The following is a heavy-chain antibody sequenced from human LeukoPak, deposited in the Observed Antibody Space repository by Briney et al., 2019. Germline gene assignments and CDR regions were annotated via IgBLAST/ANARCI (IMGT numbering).Heavy chain of an antibody. CDR2: INPKSGGT. Sequence: ASVKVSCKSSGYTFTDYYMHWVRRAPGQGLEWMGWINPKSGGTNYAQNFQGRVTMTRDTSISAAYMELSRLRSDDTAVYYCARDLAGDAFDIWGQGTMVTVSS. CDR1: GYTFTDYY. V-gene: IGHV1-2*02. CDR3: ARDLAGDAFDI. J-gene: IGHJ3*02.